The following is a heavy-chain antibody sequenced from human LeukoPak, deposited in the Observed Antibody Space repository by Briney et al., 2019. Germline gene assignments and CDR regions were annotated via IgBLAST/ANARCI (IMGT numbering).Heavy chain of an antibody. J-gene: IGHJ4*02. Sequence: SETLSLTCTVSGGSISSGGYYWSWIRQPPGKGLEWIGYIYHSGSTYYNPSLKSRVTISVDTSKNQFSLNLNSVTDADTAVYYCARRDVTTHRFDYWGQGTLVTVSS. CDR1: GGSISSGGYY. V-gene: IGHV4-30-2*05. CDR2: IYHSGST. D-gene: IGHD4-17*01. CDR3: ARRDVTTHRFDY.